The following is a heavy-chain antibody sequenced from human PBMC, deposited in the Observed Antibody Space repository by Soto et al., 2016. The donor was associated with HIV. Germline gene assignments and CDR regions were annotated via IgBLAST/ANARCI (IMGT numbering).Heavy chain of an antibody. CDR2: RSLLVDIT. Sequence: QVQLVQSGAEVKKPGSSVKVSCKASGGTFTSYGISWVRQAPGQGLESDGRDRSLLVDITNYAQKFQGRVTITADKSTSTAYMELRSLTSDDTAVYYCARAVDSRPNYFYYNGRLGQRDHDHRLL. CDR3: ARAVDSRPNYFYYNGR. J-gene: IGHJ6*03. D-gene: IGHD3-22*01. V-gene: IGHV1-69*10. CDR1: GGTFTSYG.